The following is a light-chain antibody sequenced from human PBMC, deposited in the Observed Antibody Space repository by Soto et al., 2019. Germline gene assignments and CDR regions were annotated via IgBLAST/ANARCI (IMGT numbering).Light chain of an antibody. CDR2: DVS. CDR3: CSQAGSQRDV. V-gene: IGLV2-11*01. J-gene: IGLJ1*01. CDR1: SSDVGRYNY. Sequence: QSALTQPRSVSGSPGQSVTISCTGTSSDVGRYNYVSWYQQHPGKAPRVMIYDVSERPSGVPDRFSGSKSGNTASLTISGLQAEDEADYYCCSQAGSQRDVFGTGTKLTVL.